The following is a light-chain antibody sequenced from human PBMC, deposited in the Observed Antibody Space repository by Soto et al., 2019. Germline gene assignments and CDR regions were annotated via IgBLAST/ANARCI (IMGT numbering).Light chain of an antibody. Sequence: DIQMTQSPSSLSASVGDRVTITCRASQSLGRRLTWYQQKPGEAPKLLIYETSNLQNGVPSRFSGSGSETDFTLIINSLQPKDFATYYCQQSFGPPYTFGQGTKLE. CDR1: QSLGRR. CDR2: ETS. V-gene: IGKV1-39*01. J-gene: IGKJ2*01. CDR3: QQSFGPPYT.